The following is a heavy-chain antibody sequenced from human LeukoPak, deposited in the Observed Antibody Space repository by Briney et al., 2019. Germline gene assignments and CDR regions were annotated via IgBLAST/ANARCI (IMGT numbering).Heavy chain of an antibody. CDR3: TTSLFDRDGYNRD. V-gene: IGHV3-15*01. J-gene: IGHJ4*02. Sequence: GGSLRLSCAASGCTFRNAWMRWVRQAPGKGREGVGRIKSKTDGGTRDYAARERGRFTISRDDSKNTLYLQMNSLKTEDTAVYYCTTSLFDRDGYNRDWGQGTLVTVSP. CDR1: GCTFRNAW. D-gene: IGHD5-24*01. CDR2: IKSKTDGGTR.